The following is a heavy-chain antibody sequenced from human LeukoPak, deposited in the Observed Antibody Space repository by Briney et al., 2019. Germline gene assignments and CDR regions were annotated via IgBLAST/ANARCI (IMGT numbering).Heavy chain of an antibody. Sequence: ASVNVSCKASGYTFITNCCTGLRQPLGQGLVWLGWITPYNGDTNYAQTLPNRVTMTTDTSTSTAYMELRSLRSDDTAVYFCARVAGVSYNSFDSWGQGTLVTVSS. V-gene: IGHV1-18*01. CDR3: ARVAGVSYNSFDS. CDR2: ITPYNGDT. D-gene: IGHD1-26*01. CDR1: GYTFITNC. J-gene: IGHJ4*02.